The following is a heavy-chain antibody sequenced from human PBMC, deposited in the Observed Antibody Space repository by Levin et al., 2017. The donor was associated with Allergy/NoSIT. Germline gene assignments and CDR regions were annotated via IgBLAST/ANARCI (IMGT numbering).Heavy chain of an antibody. CDR1: GFTFDDYA. CDR3: AKEGRGGSGSYYNDDYYYGMDV. CDR2: ISWNSGSI. V-gene: IGHV3-9*01. J-gene: IGHJ6*02. D-gene: IGHD3-10*01. Sequence: GGSLRLSCAASGFTFDDYAMHWVRQAPGKGLEWVSGISWNSGSIGYADSVKGRFTISRDNAKNSLYLQMNSLRAEDTALYYCAKEGRGGSGSYYNDDYYYGMDVWGQGTTVTVSS.